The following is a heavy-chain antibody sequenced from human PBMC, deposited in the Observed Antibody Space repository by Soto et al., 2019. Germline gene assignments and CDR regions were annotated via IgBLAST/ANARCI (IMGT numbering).Heavy chain of an antibody. Sequence: QVQLQQWGAGLLKPSETLSLTCAVYGGSFSGYYWSWIRQPPGKGLEGIGEINHSGSTNYNPSLKRRVTISVDTSKNQFSLKLSSVTAADTAVYYCARGRKGAARRPSGYFDYWGQGTLVTVSS. CDR1: GGSFSGYY. D-gene: IGHD6-6*01. CDR2: INHSGST. V-gene: IGHV4-34*01. J-gene: IGHJ4*02. CDR3: ARGRKGAARRPSGYFDY.